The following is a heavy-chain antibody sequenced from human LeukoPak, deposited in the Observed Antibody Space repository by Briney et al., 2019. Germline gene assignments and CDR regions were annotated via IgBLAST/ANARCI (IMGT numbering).Heavy chain of an antibody. V-gene: IGHV4-4*07. CDR2: IYTSGST. CDR3: ARDSGTAMVRNWFDP. D-gene: IGHD5-18*01. CDR1: GGSISSYY. Sequence: PSETLSLTCTVSGGSISSYYWSWIRQPAGKGLEWIGRIYTSGSTNYNPSLKSRVTMSVDTSKNQFSLKLSPVTAADTAVYYCARDSGTAMVRNWFDPWGQGTLVTVSS. J-gene: IGHJ5*02.